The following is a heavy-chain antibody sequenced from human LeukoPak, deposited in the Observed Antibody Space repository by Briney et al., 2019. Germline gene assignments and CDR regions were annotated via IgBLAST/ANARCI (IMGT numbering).Heavy chain of an antibody. CDR1: GFTFSSYW. J-gene: IGHJ3*02. Sequence: GGSLRLSCAASGFTFSSYWMSWVRQAPGKGLEWVANIKQDGSEKYYVDSVKGRFTISRDNAKNSLYLQMNSLRAEDTAVYYCAKAPVRYCSSTSCHDAFDIWGQGTMVTVSS. CDR2: IKQDGSEK. V-gene: IGHV3-7*01. CDR3: AKAPVRYCSSTSCHDAFDI. D-gene: IGHD2-2*01.